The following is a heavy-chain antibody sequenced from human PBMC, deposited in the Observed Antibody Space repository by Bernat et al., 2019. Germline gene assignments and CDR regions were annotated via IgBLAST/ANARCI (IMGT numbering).Heavy chain of an antibody. CDR2: LSSNGGST. J-gene: IGHJ6*02. CDR3: ARGDIVVVVAATLFGGMDV. V-gene: IGHV3-64*01. CDR1: GFTFSSYA. Sequence: EVQLVESGGGLVQPGGSLRLSCAASGFTFSSYAMHWVRQAPGKGLEYVSALSSNGGSTYYANSVKGRFTISRDNSKNTLYLQMGSLRAEDMAVYYCARGDIVVVVAATLFGGMDVWGQGTTVTVSS. D-gene: IGHD2-15*01.